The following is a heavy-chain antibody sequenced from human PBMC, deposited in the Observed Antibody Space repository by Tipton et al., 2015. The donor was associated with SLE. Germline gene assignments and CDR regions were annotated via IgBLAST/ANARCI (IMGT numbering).Heavy chain of an antibody. CDR2: IYYSGST. Sequence: TLSLTCTVSGGSICGCDYYWSWFRQPPGKGLEWIGYIYYSGSTYYNSSLTGRVTISVDRFKNQFSLRLSSVTATDMAVYYCARDKSPYSSSSGIDYWGQGTLVTVSS. CDR1: GGSICGCDYY. D-gene: IGHD6-6*01. J-gene: IGHJ4*02. V-gene: IGHV4-30-4*01. CDR3: ARDKSPYSSSSGIDY.